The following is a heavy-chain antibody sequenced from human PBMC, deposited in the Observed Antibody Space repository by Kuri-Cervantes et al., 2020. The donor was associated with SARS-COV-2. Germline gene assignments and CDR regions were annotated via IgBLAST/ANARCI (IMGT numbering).Heavy chain of an antibody. Sequence: GGSLRLSCAASGFTVSSNYMSWVRQAPGKGLEWVGRIKSKTDGGTTDYAAPVKGRFTISRDDSKNTLYLQMNSLKTEDTAVYYCTTDPPGLYYYDSSGYPDYWGQGTLVTVSS. CDR3: TTDPPGLYYYDSSGYPDY. CDR1: GFTVSSNY. CDR2: IKSKTDGGTT. V-gene: IGHV3-15*01. J-gene: IGHJ4*02. D-gene: IGHD3-22*01.